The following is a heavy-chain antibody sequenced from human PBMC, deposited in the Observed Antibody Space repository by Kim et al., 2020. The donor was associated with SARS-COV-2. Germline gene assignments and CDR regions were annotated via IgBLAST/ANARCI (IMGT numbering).Heavy chain of an antibody. Sequence: GGPLRLSCAASGFSFGGHSMNWVRQAPGKGLEWIAYIMSSGSLIFYADSVKGRFTISRDNARNSLYLQMSSLRAEDTAVYYCARGLGSYDYKNHRFDPWGQGTPVTVSS. CDR3: ARGLGSYDYKNHRFDP. D-gene: IGHD3-16*01. CDR1: GFSFGGHS. V-gene: IGHV3-48*04. J-gene: IGHJ5*02. CDR2: IMSSGSLI.